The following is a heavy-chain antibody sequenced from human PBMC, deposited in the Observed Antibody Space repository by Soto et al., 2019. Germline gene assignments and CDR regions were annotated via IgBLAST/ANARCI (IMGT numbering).Heavy chain of an antibody. CDR1: GFTVSSNY. CDR2: IYSGGST. CDR3: ARDIYYYDSSGYDAFDI. V-gene: IGHV3-53*04. J-gene: IGHJ3*02. Sequence: GGSLRLSCAASGFTVSSNYMSWVRQAPGKGLEWVSVIYSGGSTYYADSVKGRFTISRHNSKNTLYLQMNSLRAEDTAVYYCARDIYYYDSSGYDAFDIWGQGTMVTVSS. D-gene: IGHD3-22*01.